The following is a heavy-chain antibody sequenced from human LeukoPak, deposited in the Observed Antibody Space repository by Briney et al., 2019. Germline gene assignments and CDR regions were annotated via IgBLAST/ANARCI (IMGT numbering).Heavy chain of an antibody. J-gene: IGHJ1*01. V-gene: IGHV3-15*01. CDR1: GFTFSNAW. Sequence: PGGSLRLSCAASGFTFSNAWMSWVRLAPGKGLEWVGRIKSKTDGGTTDYAAPVKDRFIISRDDSKNTLYLQMNSLRAEDTAVYYCAKLTAYSTRSSNFQHWGQGTLVTVSS. CDR3: AKLTAYSTRSSNFQH. D-gene: IGHD6-13*01. CDR2: IKSKTDGGTT.